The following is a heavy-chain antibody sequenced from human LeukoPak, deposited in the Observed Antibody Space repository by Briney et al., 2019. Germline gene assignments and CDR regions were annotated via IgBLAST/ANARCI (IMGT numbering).Heavy chain of an antibody. CDR2: IYHSGST. J-gene: IGHJ4*02. Sequence: PSETLSLTCAVYGGSFSGYYWSWIRQPPGKGLEWIGEIYHSGSTNYNPSLKSRVGISVDTSKNQFSLKLNSVTAADTAVYYCARGGVGRVDYWGQGTLVTVSS. CDR1: GGSFSGYY. V-gene: IGHV4-34*01. CDR3: ARGGVGRVDY. D-gene: IGHD1-14*01.